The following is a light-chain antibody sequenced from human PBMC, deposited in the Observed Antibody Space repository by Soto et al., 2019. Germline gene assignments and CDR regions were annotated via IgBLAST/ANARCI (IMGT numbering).Light chain of an antibody. CDR1: QSISTY. J-gene: IGKJ2*01. CDR2: GVL. CDR3: QQSYSTPPT. V-gene: IGKV1-39*01. Sequence: DIQMTQSPSSLSASVGERVTITCRASQSISTYLNWYQQKPGKAPKLLIYGVLNLESGVPSRFSGSGSGTDFTLTISSLQPEDFAVYYCQQSYSTPPTFGQGTKVEIK.